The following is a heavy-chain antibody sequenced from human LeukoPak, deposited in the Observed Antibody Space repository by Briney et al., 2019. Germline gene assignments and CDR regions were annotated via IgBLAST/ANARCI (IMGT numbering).Heavy chain of an antibody. D-gene: IGHD6-19*01. V-gene: IGHV5-51*01. CDR1: GYSFTCYW. CDR2: IYPGDSDT. J-gene: IGHJ4*02. CDR3: ARSIAVAGTDYGY. Sequence: RGESLKISCKGSGYSFTCYWIGWVRQMPGKGLEWMGIIYPGDSDTRYSPSFQGQVTISADKSISTAYLQWSSLKASDTAMYYCARSIAVAGTDYGYWGQGTLVTVSS.